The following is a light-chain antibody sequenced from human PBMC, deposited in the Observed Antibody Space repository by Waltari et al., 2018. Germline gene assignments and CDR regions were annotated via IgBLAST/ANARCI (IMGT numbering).Light chain of an antibody. Sequence: QSVLTQPPSASGTPGQRVPISCSGSNSNIASNYVCWYQQFPGTAPKLLIYSNNQRPSGVPDRFSGSKSGTAASLAISGLRSEDEADYYCASWDDYLGGWEFGGGTKVTVL. J-gene: IGLJ3*02. CDR2: SNN. CDR1: NSNIASNY. V-gene: IGLV1-47*02. CDR3: ASWDDYLGGWE.